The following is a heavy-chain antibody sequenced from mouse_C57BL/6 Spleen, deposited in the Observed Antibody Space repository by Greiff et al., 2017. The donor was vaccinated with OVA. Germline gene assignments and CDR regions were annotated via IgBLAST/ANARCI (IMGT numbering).Heavy chain of an antibody. J-gene: IGHJ4*01. CDR3: AIDGSYDGPRRAMDY. CDR1: GYTFTSYW. D-gene: IGHD2-3*01. Sequence: VQLQQPGAELVKPGASVKVSCKASGYTFTSYWMHWVKQRPGQGLEWIGRIHPSDSDTNYNQKFKGKATLTVDKSSSTSDMQLSSLTSEDSAVYYCAIDGSYDGPRRAMDYWGQGTSVTVSS. CDR2: IHPSDSDT. V-gene: IGHV1-74*01.